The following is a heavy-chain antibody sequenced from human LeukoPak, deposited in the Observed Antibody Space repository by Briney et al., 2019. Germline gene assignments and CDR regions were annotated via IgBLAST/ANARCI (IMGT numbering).Heavy chain of an antibody. CDR2: IKQDGSEA. V-gene: IGHV3-7*01. J-gene: IGHJ6*03. CDR1: GGSISSYY. CDR3: ATRYCTIPACRASSYHCMDN. Sequence: PSETLSLTCTVSGGSISSYYWSWIRQAPGKGLEWVANIKQDGSEAYVDSVKGRFTVSRDNAKNSLYLQLNSLGAEDTAVYYCATRYCTIPACRASSYHCMDNWGKGTTVTVSS. D-gene: IGHD2-8*01.